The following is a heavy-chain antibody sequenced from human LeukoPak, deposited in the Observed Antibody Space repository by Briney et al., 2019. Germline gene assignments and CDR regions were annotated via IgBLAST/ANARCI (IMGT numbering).Heavy chain of an antibody. CDR1: GFTFRNYG. CDR2: ISYDGSNK. V-gene: IGHV3-30*18. J-gene: IGHJ4*02. Sequence: GGSLRLSCAASGFTFRNYGMHWVRQAPGKGLEWVAVISYDGSNKYSADSVKGRFTISRDNSKNTLYLQMNSLRAEDTAVYYCAKEGFHGSGSYSRFAFDYWGQGTLVTVSS. D-gene: IGHD3-10*01. CDR3: AKEGFHGSGSYSRFAFDY.